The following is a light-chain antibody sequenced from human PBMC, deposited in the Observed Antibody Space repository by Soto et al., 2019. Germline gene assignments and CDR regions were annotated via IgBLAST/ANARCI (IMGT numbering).Light chain of an antibody. CDR3: CSYAGRSIYV. CDR2: EAT. CDR1: SNDVGGYKF. J-gene: IGLJ1*01. Sequence: QSVLTQPASVSGSPGQSITISCTGSSNDVGGYKFVSWYRQHPGKVPQLLIYEATKRPAGVSHRFSGSKSENTASLTISGLQSEDEADYLCCSYAGRSIYVFGNGTKVTVL. V-gene: IGLV2-23*01.